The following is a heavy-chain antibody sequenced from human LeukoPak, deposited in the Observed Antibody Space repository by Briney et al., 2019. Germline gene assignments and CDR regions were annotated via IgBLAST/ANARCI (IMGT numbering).Heavy chain of an antibody. D-gene: IGHD5-18*01. J-gene: IGHJ6*03. CDR1: GGSISSYY. CDR3: AGGYSYGSTYFYMDV. V-gene: IGHV4-59*01. CDR2: IYYSGST. Sequence: SETLSLTCTVSGGSISSYYWSWIRQPPGKGLEWIGYIYYSGSTNYNPSLKSRVTISVDTSKNQFSLKLSSVTAADTAVYYCAGGYSYGSTYFYMDVWGKGTTVTISS.